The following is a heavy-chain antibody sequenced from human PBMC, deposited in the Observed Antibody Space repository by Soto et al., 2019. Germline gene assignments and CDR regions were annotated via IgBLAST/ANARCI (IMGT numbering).Heavy chain of an antibody. CDR3: ARDGSSSGGLDYYMDV. CDR1: GFTFSSYS. J-gene: IGHJ6*03. Sequence: GGSLRLSCAASGFTFSSYSMNWVRQAPGKGLEWVSSISSSSSYIYYADSVKGRFTISRDNAKNSLYLQMNSPRAEDTAVYYCARDGSSSGGLDYYMDVWGKGTTVTVSS. CDR2: ISSSSSYI. V-gene: IGHV3-21*01. D-gene: IGHD6-6*01.